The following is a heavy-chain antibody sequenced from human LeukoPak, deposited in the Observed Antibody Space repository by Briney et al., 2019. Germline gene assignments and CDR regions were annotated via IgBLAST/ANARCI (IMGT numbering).Heavy chain of an antibody. J-gene: IGHJ4*02. CDR3: ARQASGGGRVPFDN. CDR1: GGSMSTYY. D-gene: IGHD2-15*01. Sequence: SETLSLTCTVSGGSMSTYYWTWIRQPPGKGLEWIGFIYYTGSTNYNPSLKSRVTISVDTSKNQFSLKLSSVTAADTVVYYCARQASGGGRVPFDNWGQGTLVAVSS. CDR2: IYYTGST. V-gene: IGHV4-59*08.